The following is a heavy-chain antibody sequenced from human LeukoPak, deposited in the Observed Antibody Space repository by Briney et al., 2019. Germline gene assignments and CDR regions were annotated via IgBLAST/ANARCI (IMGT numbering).Heavy chain of an antibody. D-gene: IGHD3-16*02. J-gene: IGHJ3*02. CDR1: GYSISSGYY. Sequence: SETLSLTCTVSGYSISSGYYWSWIRQPPGKGLEWIGEINHSGSTNYNPSLKSRVTISVDTSKNQFSLKLSSVTAADTAVYYCARGLYDYVWGSYRYPLDIWGQGTMVTVSS. V-gene: IGHV4-38-2*02. CDR2: INHSGST. CDR3: ARGLYDYVWGSYRYPLDI.